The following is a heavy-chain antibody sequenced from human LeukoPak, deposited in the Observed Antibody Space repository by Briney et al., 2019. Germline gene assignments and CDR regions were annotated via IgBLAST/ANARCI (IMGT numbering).Heavy chain of an antibody. J-gene: IGHJ4*02. D-gene: IGHD3-3*01. CDR2: IYTSGST. CDR1: GGSISSYY. Sequence: PSETLSLTCTVSGGSISSYYWSLIRQPAGKGLEWIGRIYTSGSTNYNPSLKSRVTMSVDTSKNQFSLKLSSVTAADTAVYYCARGVRDFWSGYPYFDYWGQGTLVTVSS. CDR3: ARGVRDFWSGYPYFDY. V-gene: IGHV4-4*07.